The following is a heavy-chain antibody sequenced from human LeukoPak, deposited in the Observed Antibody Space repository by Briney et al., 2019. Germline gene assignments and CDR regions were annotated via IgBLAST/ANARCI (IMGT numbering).Heavy chain of an antibody. CDR3: ARGGFYDGGWFDP. V-gene: IGHV4-34*01. CDR1: GGSFSGYY. D-gene: IGHD3-3*01. J-gene: IGHJ5*02. Sequence: SATLSLTCAVYGGSFSGYYWSWIRQPPGKGLEWIGEINHSGSTNYNPSLKSRVTISVDTSKNQFSLKLSSVTAADTAVYYCARGGFYDGGWFDPWGQGTLVTVSS. CDR2: INHSGST.